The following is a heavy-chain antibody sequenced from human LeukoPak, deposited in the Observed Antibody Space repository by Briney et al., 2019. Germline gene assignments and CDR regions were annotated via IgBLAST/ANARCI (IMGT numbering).Heavy chain of an antibody. Sequence: ASVKVSCKASGYTFTSYDINWVRQATGQGLEWMGWMNPNSGNTGYAQKFQGRVTMTRNTSISTAYMELSSLRSEDTAVYYCARGPWIQLPLDYWGQGTLVTVSS. V-gene: IGHV1-8*01. CDR3: ARGPWIQLPLDY. CDR2: MNPNSGNT. J-gene: IGHJ4*02. D-gene: IGHD5-18*01. CDR1: GYTFTSYD.